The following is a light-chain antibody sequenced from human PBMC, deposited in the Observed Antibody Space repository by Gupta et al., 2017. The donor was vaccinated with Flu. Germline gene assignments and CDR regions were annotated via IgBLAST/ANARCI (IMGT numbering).Light chain of an antibody. CDR3: QQYCSSPET. J-gene: IGKJ3*01. CDR1: QSVSSSY. V-gene: IGKV3-20*01. CDR2: GAS. Sequence: EIVLTQSPGTLSLSPVARATLSCRASQSVSSSYLAWYQQKPGQAPRLLIYGASSRATGIPDRFSGSGSGTDFTLTISRLEPEDFAVYYCQQYCSSPETFGHGTKLDIK.